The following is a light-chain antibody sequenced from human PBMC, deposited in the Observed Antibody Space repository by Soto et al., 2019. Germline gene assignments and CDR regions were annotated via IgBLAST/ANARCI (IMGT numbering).Light chain of an antibody. CDR2: GAS. Sequence: EIVMTQSPATLSVSPGERATLSCRASQSVSSNLAWYQQKTGQAPRLLIYGASTRATGIPARFSGSGSGPEFTLTISSLQSEDCAVYCCQEYNNWPPPLTFGGGTKVEIK. CDR1: QSVSSN. J-gene: IGKJ4*01. CDR3: QEYNNWPPPLT. V-gene: IGKV3-15*01.